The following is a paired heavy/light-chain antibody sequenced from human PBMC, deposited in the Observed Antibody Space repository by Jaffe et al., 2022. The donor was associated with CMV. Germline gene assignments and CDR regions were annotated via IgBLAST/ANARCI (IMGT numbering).Light chain of an antibody. CDR1: QSVSSSY. Sequence: EIVLTQSPGTLSLSPGERATLSCRASQSVSSSYLAWYQQKPGQAPRLLIYGASSRATGIPDRFSGSGSGTDFTLTISRLEPEDFAVYYCQQYGSSPPKVTFGPGTKVDIK. CDR3: QQYGSSPPKVT. V-gene: IGKV3-20*01. J-gene: IGKJ3*01. CDR2: GAS.
Heavy chain of an antibody. D-gene: IGHD6-13*01. CDR2: IWYDGSNK. V-gene: IGHV3-33*01. J-gene: IGHJ6*02. Sequence: QVQLVESGGGVVQPGRSLRLSCAASGFTFSSYGMHWVRQAPGKGLEWVAVIWYDGSNKYYADSVKGRFTISRDNSKNTLYLQMNSLRAEDTAVYYCARDSSSWPPPNYYYYYYGMDVWGQGTTVTVSS. CDR1: GFTFSSYG. CDR3: ARDSSSWPPPNYYYYYYGMDV.